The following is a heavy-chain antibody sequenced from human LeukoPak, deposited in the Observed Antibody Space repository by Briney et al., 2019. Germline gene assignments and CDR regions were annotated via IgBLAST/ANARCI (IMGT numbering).Heavy chain of an antibody. CDR2: ISDSGGST. V-gene: IGHV3-23*01. Sequence: GGSLRLSCAASGFTFSDYYMSWVRQAPGQGLEWVSTISDSGGSTYYADSVKGRFTLSRDNSKSMLSLQMNSLRADDTAVYYCATQNFDYWGQGTLVTVSS. CDR3: ATQNFDY. CDR1: GFTFSDYY. J-gene: IGHJ4*02.